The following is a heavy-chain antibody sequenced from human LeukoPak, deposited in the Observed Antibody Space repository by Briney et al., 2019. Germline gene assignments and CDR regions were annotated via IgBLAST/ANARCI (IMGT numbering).Heavy chain of an antibody. CDR1: GGSISSGGYY. Sequence: PSETLSLTCTVSGGSISSGGYYWSWIRQPPGKGLGWIGYIYHSGSTNYNPSLKSRVTISVDTSKNLFSLKLSSVTAADTAVYYCARGALFYGSVSYYNYSGQGTLVTVSS. CDR2: IYHSGST. J-gene: IGHJ4*02. D-gene: IGHD3-10*01. CDR3: ARGALFYGSVSYYNY. V-gene: IGHV4-30-2*01.